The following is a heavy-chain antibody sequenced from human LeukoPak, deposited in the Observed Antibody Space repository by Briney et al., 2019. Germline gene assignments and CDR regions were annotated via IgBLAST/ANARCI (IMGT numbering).Heavy chain of an antibody. V-gene: IGHV1-18*01. Sequence: ASVKVSCKASGYTFTSYGISWVRQAPGQGLQWMGWISAYNGNTNYAQKLQGRVTMTTDTSTSTAYMELRSLRSDDTAVYYCARGITIFGVVPFFDYWGQRTLVTVSS. CDR3: ARGITIFGVVPFFDY. CDR1: GYTFTSYG. CDR2: ISAYNGNT. J-gene: IGHJ4*02. D-gene: IGHD3-3*01.